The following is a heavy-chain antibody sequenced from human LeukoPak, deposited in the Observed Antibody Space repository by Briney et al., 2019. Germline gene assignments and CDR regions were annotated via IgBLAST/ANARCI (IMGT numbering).Heavy chain of an antibody. V-gene: IGHV4-59*08. CDR2: IYYSGST. CDR1: GGSISSYY. J-gene: IGHJ5*02. D-gene: IGHD2-2*01. Sequence: SETLSLTCTVSGGSISSYYWSWIRQPPGKGLEWIGYIYYSGSTNYNPSLKSRVTISVDTSKNQFSLKLSSVTAADTAVYYCARHVRYCSSTSCYVRWFDPWGQGTPVTVSS. CDR3: ARHVRYCSSTSCYVRWFDP.